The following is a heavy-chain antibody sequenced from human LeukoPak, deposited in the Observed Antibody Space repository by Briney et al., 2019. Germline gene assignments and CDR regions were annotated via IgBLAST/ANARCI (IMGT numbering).Heavy chain of an antibody. CDR3: ASSSPSSGSLDYGMDV. D-gene: IGHD3-10*01. J-gene: IGHJ6*02. V-gene: IGHV1-69*13. CDR1: GGTFSSYA. Sequence: SVKVSCKASGGTFSSYAISWVRRAPGQGLEWMGGVIPIFGTANYAQKFQGRVTITADESTSTAYMELSSLRSEDTAVYYCASSSPSSGSLDYGMDVWGQGTTVTVSS. CDR2: VIPIFGTA.